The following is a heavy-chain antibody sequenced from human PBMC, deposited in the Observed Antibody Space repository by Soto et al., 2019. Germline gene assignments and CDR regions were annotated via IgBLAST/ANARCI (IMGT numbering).Heavy chain of an antibody. D-gene: IGHD6-13*01. CDR2: INHSGST. V-gene: IGHV4-34*01. Sequence: PSETLSLTCAVYGGSFSGYYWSWIRQPPGKGLEWIGEINHSGSTNYNPSLKSRVTISVDTSKNQFSLKLSSVTAADTAVYYCAGATARISGIAAAGRIYNWFDPWGQGTLVTVSS. CDR3: AGATARISGIAAAGRIYNWFDP. CDR1: GGSFSGYY. J-gene: IGHJ5*02.